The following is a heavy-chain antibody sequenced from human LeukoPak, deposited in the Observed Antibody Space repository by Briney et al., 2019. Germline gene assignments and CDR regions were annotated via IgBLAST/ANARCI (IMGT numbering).Heavy chain of an antibody. J-gene: IGHJ4*02. CDR1: GLTFSSHS. D-gene: IGHD5-24*01. CDR2: ISSSSSTI. Sequence: GGSLRLSCAASGLTFSSHSMNWVRQAPGKGLEWVSYISSSSSTIYYADSVKGRFTISRDNAKNSLYLQMNSLRAEDTALYYCAKASGRWLQLLPLDYWGQGTLVTVSS. V-gene: IGHV3-48*04. CDR3: AKASGRWLQLLPLDY.